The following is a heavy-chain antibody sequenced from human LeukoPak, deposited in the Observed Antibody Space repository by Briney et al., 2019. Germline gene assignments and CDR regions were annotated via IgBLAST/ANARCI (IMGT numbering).Heavy chain of an antibody. CDR1: GGTFSSYA. V-gene: IGHV1-69*01. J-gene: IGHJ4*02. CDR3: ARGEVPPHYFDY. Sequence: SVKVSCKASGGTFSSYAISWVRQAPGQGLEWMGGIIPIFGTANYAQKFQGRVTITADESTSTAYMELSSLRSEDTAVYYCARGEVPPHYFDYWGQGTLVTVSS. CDR2: IIPIFGTA.